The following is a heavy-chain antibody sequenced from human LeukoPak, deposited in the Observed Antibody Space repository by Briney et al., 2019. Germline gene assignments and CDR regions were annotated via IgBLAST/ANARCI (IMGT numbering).Heavy chain of an antibody. CDR3: AKDSRRSAVAGREDY. CDR2: IKQDGSEK. D-gene: IGHD6-19*01. J-gene: IGHJ4*02. CDR1: GFTFSSYW. V-gene: IGHV3-7*03. Sequence: PGGSLRLSCAASGFTFSSYWMSWVRQAPGKGLEWVANIKQDGSEKYYVDSVKGRFTISRDNAKNSLYLQMNSLRAEDTAVYYCAKDSRRSAVAGREDYWGQGTLVTVSS.